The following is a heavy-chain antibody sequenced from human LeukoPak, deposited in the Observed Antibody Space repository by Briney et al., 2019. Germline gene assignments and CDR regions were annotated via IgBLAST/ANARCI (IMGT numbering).Heavy chain of an antibody. CDR1: GFTFSSYS. CDR3: ARAPRGIAVAGTAYFQH. Sequence: GGSLRLSCAASGFTFSSYSMNWVRQAPGKGLEWVSYISSSSSTIYYADSVKGRFTISGDNAKNSLYLQMNSLRAEDTAVYYCARAPRGIAVAGTAYFQHWGQGTLVTVSS. D-gene: IGHD6-19*01. J-gene: IGHJ1*01. V-gene: IGHV3-48*01. CDR2: ISSSSSTI.